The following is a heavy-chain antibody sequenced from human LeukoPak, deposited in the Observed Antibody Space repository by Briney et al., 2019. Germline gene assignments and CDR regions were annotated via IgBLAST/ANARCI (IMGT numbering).Heavy chain of an antibody. CDR3: AKTSVAGTVRYYFDY. CDR2: ISGSGGST. Sequence: PGGSLRLSCAASGFTFSTYSLNWVRQAPGKGLEWVSAISGSGGSTYYADSVKGRFTISRDNSKNTLYLQMNSLRAEDTAVYYCAKTSVAGTVRYYFDYWGQGTLVTVSS. J-gene: IGHJ4*02. V-gene: IGHV3-23*01. CDR1: GFTFSTYS. D-gene: IGHD6-19*01.